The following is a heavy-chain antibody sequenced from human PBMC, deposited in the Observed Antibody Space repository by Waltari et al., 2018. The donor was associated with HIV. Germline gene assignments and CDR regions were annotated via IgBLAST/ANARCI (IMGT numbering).Heavy chain of an antibody. V-gene: IGHV1-2*02. CDR2: INPNSGGT. CDR1: GDTLTGSS. D-gene: IGHD3-22*01. J-gene: IGHJ6*02. CDR3: ARAQYYYDSSGYYYGDYGMDV. Sequence: QVHLVQSGAAVNNARATVKDSRPDDGDTLTGSSIHWVRHAPGQGLEWLGWINPNSGGTNYAQKFQGRVTMTRDTSISTAYRELSRLRSDDTAVYYCARAQYYYDSSGYYYGDYGMDVWGQGTTVTVSS.